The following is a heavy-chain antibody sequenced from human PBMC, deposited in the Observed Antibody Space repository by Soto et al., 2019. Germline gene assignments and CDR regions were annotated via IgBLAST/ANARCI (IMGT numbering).Heavy chain of an antibody. D-gene: IGHD3-16*01. CDR1: GGSFSGYY. CDR2: INHSGST. J-gene: IGHJ5*02. Sequence: SETLSLTCAVYGGSFSGYYWSWIRQPPGKGLEWIGEINHSGSTNYNPSLKSRVTISVDTSKNQFSLKLSSVTAADTAVYYCARGRRGTSWAWFDPWGQGTLVTVSS. V-gene: IGHV4-34*01. CDR3: ARGRRGTSWAWFDP.